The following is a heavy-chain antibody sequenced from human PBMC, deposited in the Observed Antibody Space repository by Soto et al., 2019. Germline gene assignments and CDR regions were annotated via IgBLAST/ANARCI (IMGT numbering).Heavy chain of an antibody. CDR2: IIASGGST. CDR3: AKQPLSMYYLDY. D-gene: IGHD2-8*01. V-gene: IGHV3-23*01. CDR1: GFTFTNYA. J-gene: IGHJ4*02. Sequence: EVQLLDSGGGLVLPGGSQRLSCAASGFTFTNYAMSWVRQAPGRGLEWVSTIIASGGSTYYADSVKGRFTISRDNSKNTLYLQMERLRAEDTAIYYCAKQPLSMYYLDYWGQGALVTVSS.